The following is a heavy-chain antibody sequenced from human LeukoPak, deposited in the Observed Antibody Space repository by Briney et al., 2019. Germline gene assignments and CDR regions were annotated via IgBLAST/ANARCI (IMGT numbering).Heavy chain of an antibody. CDR2: ISGSGGST. CDR1: GFTFSSYA. J-gene: IGHJ4*02. D-gene: IGHD1-26*01. Sequence: GGSLRLSCAASGFTFSSYAMSWVRQAPGEGREWVSAISGSGGSTYYADSVKGRFTISRDNSKNTLYLQMNSLRAEDTAVYYCAKRGADSGSSDYWGQGTLVTVSS. CDR3: AKRGADSGSSDY. V-gene: IGHV3-23*01.